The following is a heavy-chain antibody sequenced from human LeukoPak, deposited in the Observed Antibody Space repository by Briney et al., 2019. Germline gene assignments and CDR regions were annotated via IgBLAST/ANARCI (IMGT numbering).Heavy chain of an antibody. CDR1: GLTFTSVNF. J-gene: IGHJ5*02. Sequence: GASVKVSCKASGLTFTSVNFIHWVRQAPGQGPEWMGWINTNNGVTDYARKFQGRVTITRDTSISTVYMELSRLTSDDMAMYYCTKDRLSKWFDPWGQGTLVTVSS. CDR3: TKDRLSKWFDP. V-gene: IGHV1-2*02. D-gene: IGHD5-12*01. CDR2: INTNNGVT.